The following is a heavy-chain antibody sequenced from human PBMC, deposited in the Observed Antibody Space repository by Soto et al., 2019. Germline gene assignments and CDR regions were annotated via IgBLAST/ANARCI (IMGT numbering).Heavy chain of an antibody. J-gene: IGHJ6*01. D-gene: IGHD3-3*01. Sequence: APVKGSCKASGYTCTRYYMHWVRQAPGQGLEWMGIINPSGGSTSYAQKLQGRVTMTRDTSTSTVYMELSSLRSEDTAVYYCARSRGIFGVVITSKYYYYGMDVWGQGTTVSVSS. V-gene: IGHV1-46*01. CDR1: GYTCTRYY. CDR3: ARSRGIFGVVITSKYYYYGMDV. CDR2: INPSGGST.